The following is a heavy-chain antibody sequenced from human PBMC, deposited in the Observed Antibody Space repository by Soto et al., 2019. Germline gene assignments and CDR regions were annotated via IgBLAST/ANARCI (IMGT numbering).Heavy chain of an antibody. CDR2: ISAYNGNT. J-gene: IGHJ5*02. CDR3: AYTPEMATIKRAPATNQRANVWFDP. D-gene: IGHD5-12*01. Sequence: ASVKVSCKASGYTFTSYGISWVRQAPGQGLEWMGWISAYNGNTIYAQKLQGRVTMTTDTSTSTAYMELRSLRSDDTAVYYCAYTPEMATIKRAPATNQRANVWFDPWGQGTLVTVSS. V-gene: IGHV1-18*01. CDR1: GYTFTSYG.